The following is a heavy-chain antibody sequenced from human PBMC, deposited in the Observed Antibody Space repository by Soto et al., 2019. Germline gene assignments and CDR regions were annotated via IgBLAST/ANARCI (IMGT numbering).Heavy chain of an antibody. Sequence: QVQLVESGGGVVQPGRSLRLSCAASGFTFSSYAMPWVRQAPGKGLEWVAVISYDGSNKYYADSVKGRFTNSRDNSKNTLDLEMTSLRAEATAVYYCAGDYVPSPVGANRYYYYGMEVWGQGTTVTVSS. V-gene: IGHV3-30-3*01. CDR2: ISYDGSNK. D-gene: IGHD3-10*02. CDR3: AGDYVPSPVGANRYYYYGMEV. CDR1: GFTFSSYA. J-gene: IGHJ6*02.